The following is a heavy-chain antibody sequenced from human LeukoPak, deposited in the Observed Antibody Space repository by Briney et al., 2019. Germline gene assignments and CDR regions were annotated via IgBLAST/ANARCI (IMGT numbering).Heavy chain of an antibody. CDR1: GFTFSGDY. Sequence: GGSLRLSCAASGFTFSGDYMSRIRQAPGKGLEWVSYISSVGSSTAYADSVKGRFTISRDNAKNSLFLQMNSLRAEDTAVYYCARVYPAGYYPNYFDYWGQGTLVTVSS. CDR2: ISSVGSST. V-gene: IGHV3-11*01. J-gene: IGHJ4*02. CDR3: ARVYPAGYYPNYFDY. D-gene: IGHD3-22*01.